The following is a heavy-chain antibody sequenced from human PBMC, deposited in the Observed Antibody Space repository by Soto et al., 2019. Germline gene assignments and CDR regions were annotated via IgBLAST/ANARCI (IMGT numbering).Heavy chain of an antibody. D-gene: IGHD6-19*01. V-gene: IGHV1-2*02. CDR2: INPKGGRT. CDR3: GRGRAPCPSGDY. Sequence: QVQLVQSGAEVKKPGASVKVSCKASGNIFTDYYMHWVRQAPGQGLEWLGWINPKGGRTHFAQKFQGRVTMTWDTSISTGYMHLSSLTSDDTALYFCGRGRAPCPSGDYWGQGTQVTVSS. CDR1: GNIFTDYY. J-gene: IGHJ4*02.